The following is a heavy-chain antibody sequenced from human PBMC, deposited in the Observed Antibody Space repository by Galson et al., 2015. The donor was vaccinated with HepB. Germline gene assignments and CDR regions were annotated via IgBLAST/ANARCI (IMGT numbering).Heavy chain of an antibody. CDR1: GGSSSGYY. Sequence: TLSLTCAVYGGSSSGYYWSWIRQPPGKGLEWIGEINHSGSTNYNPSLKSRVTISVDTSKNQFSLKLSSVTAADTAVYYCARGVYGSGSYYRVAFDIWGQGTMVTVSS. J-gene: IGHJ3*02. D-gene: IGHD3-10*01. CDR2: INHSGST. CDR3: ARGVYGSGSYYRVAFDI. V-gene: IGHV4-34*01.